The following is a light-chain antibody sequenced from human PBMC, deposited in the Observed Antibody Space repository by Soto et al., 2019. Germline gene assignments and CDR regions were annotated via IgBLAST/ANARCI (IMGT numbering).Light chain of an antibody. CDR1: SIGSQI. J-gene: IGLJ2*01. V-gene: IGLV3-21*04. CDR2: FDR. CDR3: QVWDTDGDHVV. Sequence: SYELTQPPSVSVAPGKTARTTCGGNSIGSQIVHWYQQRPGQAPVLVIYFDRDRPSGIPERFSGSKSGNTATLTISRVEAGDEADYHCQVWDTDGDHVVFGGGTKVTVL.